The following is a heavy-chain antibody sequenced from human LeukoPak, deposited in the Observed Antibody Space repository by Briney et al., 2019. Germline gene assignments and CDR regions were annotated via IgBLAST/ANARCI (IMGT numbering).Heavy chain of an antibody. J-gene: IGHJ4*02. CDR2: ISSSGSTI. V-gene: IGHV3-48*03. Sequence: SLRLSPAAPGITLRNYEKKWVRQAPGEGRGGGSYISSSGSTIYYADSVKGRFTISRDNAKNSLYLQMNSLRAEDTAVYYCARDRSEDGSGWLDYWGQGTLVTVSS. CDR1: GITLRNYE. CDR3: ARDRSEDGSGWLDY. D-gene: IGHD6-19*01.